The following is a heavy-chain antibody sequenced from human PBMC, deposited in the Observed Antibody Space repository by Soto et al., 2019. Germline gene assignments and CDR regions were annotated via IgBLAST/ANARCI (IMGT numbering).Heavy chain of an antibody. J-gene: IGHJ2*01. D-gene: IGHD1-26*01. CDR1: GGTFTDYT. Sequence: QVQLVQSGAEVKKPGSSVKVSCKASGGTFTDYTITWVRQAPGQGLEWMGRIIPVLDLSNYAQKFQGRVTITADKSTTTSYMGLSGLTSEDTAVYYWAKKLGPSAFDLWGRGTLVTVSS. V-gene: IGHV1-69*02. CDR3: AKKLGPSAFDL. CDR2: IIPVLDLS.